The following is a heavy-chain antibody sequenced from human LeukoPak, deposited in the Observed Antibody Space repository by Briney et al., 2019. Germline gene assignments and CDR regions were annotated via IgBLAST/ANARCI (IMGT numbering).Heavy chain of an antibody. J-gene: IGHJ6*03. CDR1: GFSFITYA. CDR3: VKGSGTHYYFYYMDV. V-gene: IGHV3-23*01. D-gene: IGHD1-26*01. CDR2: ISGTGSAV. Sequence: GGSLRLSCAASGFSFITYAMNWVRQAPGKGLEWVSGISGTGSAVGYADSVKGRFTVSRDTSKRTVYLRMSGLRVDDTAVYYCVKGSGTHYYFYYMDVWGKGTPVTVSS.